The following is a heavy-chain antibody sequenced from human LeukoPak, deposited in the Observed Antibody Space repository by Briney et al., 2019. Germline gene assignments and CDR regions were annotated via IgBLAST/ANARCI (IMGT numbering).Heavy chain of an antibody. D-gene: IGHD1-26*01. J-gene: IGHJ5*02. V-gene: IGHV1-2*02. Sequence: GASVKVSCTASGYTFTGYYMHWVRQAPGQGLEWMGWINPNSGGTNYAQKFQGRVTMTRDTSISTVYMELRRLRSDDTAVYYCARGTWEQHDIRPNHWGQGTLVTVSS. CDR3: ARGTWEQHDIRPNH. CDR1: GYTFTGYY. CDR2: INPNSGGT.